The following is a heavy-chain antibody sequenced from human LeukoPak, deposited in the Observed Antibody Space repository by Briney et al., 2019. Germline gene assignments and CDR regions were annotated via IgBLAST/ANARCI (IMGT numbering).Heavy chain of an antibody. J-gene: IGHJ5*02. D-gene: IGHD3-3*01. CDR2: IYYSGST. Sequence: SETLSLTCTVSGGSISSYYWGWIRQPPGKGLEWIGSIYYSGSTYYNPSLKSRVTISVDTSKNQFSLKLSSVTAADTAVYYCAREGDKITIFGVVTPVNWFDPWGQGTLVTVSS. CDR1: GGSISSYY. CDR3: AREGDKITIFGVVTPVNWFDP. V-gene: IGHV4-39*02.